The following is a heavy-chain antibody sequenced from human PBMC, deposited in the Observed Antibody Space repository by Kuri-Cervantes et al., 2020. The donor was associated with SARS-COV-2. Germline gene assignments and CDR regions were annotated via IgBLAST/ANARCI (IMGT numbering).Heavy chain of an antibody. V-gene: IGHV3-53*01. CDR2: IYSGGST. J-gene: IGHJ6*02. CDR1: GFTFSSHA. CDR3: ARARGEYDFWSGYYPSYYYYYGMDV. Sequence: ETLSLTCAASGFTFSSHAMIWVRQAPGKGLEWVSVIYSGGSTYYADSVKGRFTISRDNSKNTLYLQMNSLRAEDTAVYYCARARGEYDFWSGYYPSYYYYYGMDVWGQGTTVTVSS. D-gene: IGHD3-3*01.